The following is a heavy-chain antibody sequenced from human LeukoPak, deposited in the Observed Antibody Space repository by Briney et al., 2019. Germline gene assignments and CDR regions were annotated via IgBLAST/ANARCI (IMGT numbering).Heavy chain of an antibody. CDR1: SGSLRENY. CDR3: ARFGDLYSSGWYVDY. CDR2: IYTSGST. Sequence: SETLSLTCNVSSGSLRENYWSWIRQPAGKGLEWIGRIYTSGSTNYNPSLKSRVTISVDTSKNQFSLKLSSVTAADTAVYYCARFGDLYSSGWYVDYWGQGTLVTVSS. J-gene: IGHJ4*02. V-gene: IGHV4-4*07. D-gene: IGHD6-19*01.